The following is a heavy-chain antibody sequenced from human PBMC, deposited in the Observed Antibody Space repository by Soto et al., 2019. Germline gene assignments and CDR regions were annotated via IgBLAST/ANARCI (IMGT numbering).Heavy chain of an antibody. CDR2: IIPTFGTA. J-gene: IGHJ4*02. CDR1: GGTFSSYA. D-gene: IGHD4-17*01. V-gene: IGHV1-69*01. CDR3: ARDPQYGDYESDTG. Sequence: QVQLVQSGAEVKKPGSSVKVSCKASGGTFSSYAISWVRQAPGQGLGWMGGIIPTFGTANYAQKFQGRVTITADESTSTAYMALSSLRSEDTAVYYCARDPQYGDYESDTGWGQGTLVTVSS.